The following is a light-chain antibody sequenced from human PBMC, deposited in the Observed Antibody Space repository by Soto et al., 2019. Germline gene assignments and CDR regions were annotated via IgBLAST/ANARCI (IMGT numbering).Light chain of an antibody. CDR1: RDIDDY. J-gene: IGKJ1*01. Sequence: DIQMTQSPPSLSASVGDRVTITCRASRDIDDYLAWYQHIAGKAPKLLIYDASSLQPGAPSRFSGSGSGTYFTLTINSLQPEDVATYYCQKYNKAPWTFGQGTKV. CDR2: DAS. CDR3: QKYNKAPWT. V-gene: IGKV1-27*01.